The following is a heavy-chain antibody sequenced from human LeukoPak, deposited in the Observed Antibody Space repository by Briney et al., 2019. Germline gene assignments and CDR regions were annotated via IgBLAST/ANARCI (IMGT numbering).Heavy chain of an antibody. V-gene: IGHV1-18*01. CDR2: ISAYNGNT. D-gene: IGHD6-19*01. Sequence: ASVKVSCKASGYTFTSYGISWVRQAPGQGLEWMGWISAYNGNTNYAQKLQGRVTMTTDTSTSTAYMELRSLRSDDTAVYYCARGYPSKPQQWLVPGYGMDVWGQGTTVTVSS. CDR3: ARGYPSKPQQWLVPGYGMDV. J-gene: IGHJ6*02. CDR1: GYTFTSYG.